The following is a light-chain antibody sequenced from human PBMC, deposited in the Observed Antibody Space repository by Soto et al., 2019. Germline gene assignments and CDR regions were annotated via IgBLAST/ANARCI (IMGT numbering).Light chain of an antibody. CDR2: EVS. CDR3: CSYAGGLTWV. V-gene: IGLV2-23*02. Sequence: QSVLTQPASVSGSPGQSITISCTGTSGDVGIYNLVSWYQQHPGKAPKLMISEVSARPSGVSNRFSGSKSGNTASLTISGLQAEDEADYYCCSYAGGLTWVFGGGTKVTVL. CDR1: SGDVGIYNL. J-gene: IGLJ2*01.